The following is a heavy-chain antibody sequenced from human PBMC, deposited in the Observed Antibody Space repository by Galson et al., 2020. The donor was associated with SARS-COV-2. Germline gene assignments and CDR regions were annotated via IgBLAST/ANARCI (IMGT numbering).Heavy chain of an antibody. Sequence: SETLSLTCAVSGDSISSGSYYWTWIRQPAGKGLEWIGRVHTSGVTNYNPSLRGRVTISEDTSKNQFSLRLSSVTAADTAVYYCARDRFGDYEYWGQGTLVTVSS. J-gene: IGHJ4*02. CDR3: ARDRFGDYEY. D-gene: IGHD3-10*01. CDR1: GDSISSGSYY. CDR2: VHTSGVT. V-gene: IGHV4-61*02.